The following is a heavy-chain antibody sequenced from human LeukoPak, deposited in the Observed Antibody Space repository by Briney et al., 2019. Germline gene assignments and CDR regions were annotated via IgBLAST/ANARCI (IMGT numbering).Heavy chain of an antibody. CDR1: GFTFNNYR. J-gene: IGHJ4*02. D-gene: IGHD1-26*01. CDR3: ARGRGAGI. Sequence: PGGSLRLSCAASGFTFNNYRMNWVRQAPGKGLEWVANIKPDGSEKYYVDSVKGRFTISRDNAKNSLYLQMNSLRAEDTAVYYCARGRGAGIWGQGTLVPVSS. V-gene: IGHV3-7*01. CDR2: IKPDGSEK.